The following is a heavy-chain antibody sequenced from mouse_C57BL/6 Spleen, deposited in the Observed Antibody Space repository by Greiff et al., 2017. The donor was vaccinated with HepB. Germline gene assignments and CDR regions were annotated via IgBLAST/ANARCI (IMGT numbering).Heavy chain of an antibody. CDR1: GFNIKNTY. CDR3: ATTLTDYYGSSPDY. Sequence: VQLQQSVAELVRPGASVKLSCTASGFNIKNTYMHWVKQSPEQGLEWIGRIDPANGNTKYAPKLQGKATITADTSSNTADLQLSSLTSEDTAIYYCATTLTDYYGSSPDYWGQGTTLTVSS. D-gene: IGHD1-1*01. J-gene: IGHJ2*01. CDR2: IDPANGNT. V-gene: IGHV14-3*01.